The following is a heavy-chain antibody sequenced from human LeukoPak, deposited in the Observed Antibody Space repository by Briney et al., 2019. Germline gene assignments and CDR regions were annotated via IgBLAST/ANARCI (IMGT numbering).Heavy chain of an antibody. V-gene: IGHV4-38-2*01. D-gene: IGHD1-26*01. CDR1: GYSISSGYY. CDR2: IYHSGST. J-gene: IGHJ3*02. Sequence: SETLSLTCAASGYSISSGYYWGWIRQPPGKGLEWIGSIYHSGSTYYNPSLKSRVTISVDTSKNQFSLKLSSVTAADTAVYYCARHIVGATAFDIWGQGTMVTVSS. CDR3: ARHIVGATAFDI.